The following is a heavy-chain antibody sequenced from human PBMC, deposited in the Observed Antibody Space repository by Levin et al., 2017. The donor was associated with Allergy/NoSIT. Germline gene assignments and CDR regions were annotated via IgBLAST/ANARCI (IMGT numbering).Heavy chain of an antibody. V-gene: IGHV3-30-3*01. CDR3: ASCSSSQYYFDY. CDR1: GFTFSSYA. CDR2: ISYDGSNK. J-gene: IGHJ4*02. D-gene: IGHD6-6*01. Sequence: GGSLRLSCAASGFTFSSYAMHWVRQAPGKGLEWVAVISYDGSNKYYADSVKGRFTISRDNSKNTLYLQMNSLRAEDTAVYYCASCSSSQYYFDYWGQGTLVTVSS.